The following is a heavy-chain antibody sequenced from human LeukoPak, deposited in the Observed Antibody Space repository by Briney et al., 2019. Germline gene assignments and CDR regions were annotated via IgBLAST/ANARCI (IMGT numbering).Heavy chain of an antibody. D-gene: IGHD2-21*01. CDR3: AKAPVWNYYYGLDV. CDR1: GLTASHNVNNA. J-gene: IGHJ6*02. CDR2: ITTSGST. V-gene: IGHV3-23*01. Sequence: GGSLRLSCAASGLTASHNVNNAMSWVRHAPGKGLEWVSGITTSGSTYYADSVKGRFTISRENSNNTLYLHMDSLRAEDTAVYYCAKAPVWNYYYGLDVWGQGTKVTV.